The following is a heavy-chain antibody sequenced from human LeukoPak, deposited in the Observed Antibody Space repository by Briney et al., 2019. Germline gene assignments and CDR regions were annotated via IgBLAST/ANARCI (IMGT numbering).Heavy chain of an antibody. D-gene: IGHD2-2*02. J-gene: IGHJ4*02. Sequence: SETLSLTCAVYGGSFSGYYWSWIRQPPGKGLEWIGEINHSGSTNYNPSLKSRVTIPVDTSKNQFSLKLSSVTAADTAVYYCASTYCSSTSCYTGMDYWGQGTLVTVSS. V-gene: IGHV4-34*01. CDR3: ASTYCSSTSCYTGMDY. CDR1: GGSFSGYY. CDR2: INHSGST.